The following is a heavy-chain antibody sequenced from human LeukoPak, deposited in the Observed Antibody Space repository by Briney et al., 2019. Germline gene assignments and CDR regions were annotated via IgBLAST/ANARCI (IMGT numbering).Heavy chain of an antibody. Sequence: GGSLRLSCAASGFTFSSYAMSWVRQAPGKGLEWVSAISGSGGSTYYADSVKGRFTISRGNSKNTLYLQMNSLRAEDTAVYYCAKGYSYYYDSSALGDWGQGTLVTVSS. D-gene: IGHD3-22*01. CDR2: ISGSGGST. J-gene: IGHJ4*02. V-gene: IGHV3-23*01. CDR3: AKGYSYYYDSSALGD. CDR1: GFTFSSYA.